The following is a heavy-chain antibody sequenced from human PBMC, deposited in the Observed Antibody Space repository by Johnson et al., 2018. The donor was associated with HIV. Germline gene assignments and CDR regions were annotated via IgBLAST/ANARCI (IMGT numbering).Heavy chain of an antibody. Sequence: VQLVESGGGLVQPGGSLRLSCAASGFTFSSYWMSWVRQAPGKGLEWVANIKQDGSEKYYVDSVKGRFTISRDNSKNTLYLQMSSLTAEDTSVYYCTKNRDPANYDALDVLGQVTMVTVSS. CDR2: IKQDGSEK. V-gene: IGHV3-7*03. J-gene: IGHJ3*01. CDR1: GFTFSSYW. D-gene: IGHD1-7*01. CDR3: TKNRDPANYDALDV.